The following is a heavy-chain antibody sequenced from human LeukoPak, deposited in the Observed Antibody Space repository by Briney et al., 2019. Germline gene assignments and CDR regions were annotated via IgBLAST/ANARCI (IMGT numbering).Heavy chain of an antibody. V-gene: IGHV3-23*01. CDR2: ISGSGGST. J-gene: IGHJ4*02. CDR3: AKGRRRYDILTGPSDY. D-gene: IGHD3-9*01. Sequence: GGSLRLSCAASGSTFSSYAMSWVRQAPGKGLEWVSAISGSGGSTYYADSVKGRFTISRDNSKNTLYLQMNSLRAEDTAVYYCAKGRRRYDILTGPSDYWGQGTLVTVSS. CDR1: GSTFSSYA.